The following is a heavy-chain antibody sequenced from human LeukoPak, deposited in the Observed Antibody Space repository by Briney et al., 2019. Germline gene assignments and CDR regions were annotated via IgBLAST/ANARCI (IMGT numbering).Heavy chain of an antibody. CDR3: ARDQRYCSSSSCPWEPFDY. CDR1: GFTFSSYW. Sequence: GGSLRLSCAASGFTFSSYWMSWVRQAPGKGLEWVANIKQDGSEKYYVDSVKGRFTISRDNAKNSLYLQVNSLRAEDTAVYYCARDQRYCSSSSCPWEPFDYWGQGTLVTVSS. J-gene: IGHJ4*02. D-gene: IGHD2-2*01. CDR2: IKQDGSEK. V-gene: IGHV3-7*05.